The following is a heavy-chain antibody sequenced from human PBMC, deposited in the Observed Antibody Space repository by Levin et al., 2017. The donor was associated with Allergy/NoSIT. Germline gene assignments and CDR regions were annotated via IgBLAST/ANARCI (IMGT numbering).Heavy chain of an antibody. Sequence: SGPTLVKPTQTLTLTCTFSGFSLSTSGMCVSWIRQPPGKALEWLALIDWDDDKYYSTSLKTRLTISKDTSKNQVVLTMTNMDPVDTATYYCARTTYYDILTGYYLGMYYFDYWGQGTLVTVSS. CDR2: IDWDDDK. J-gene: IGHJ4*02. D-gene: IGHD3-9*01. V-gene: IGHV2-70*01. CDR1: GFSLSTSGMC. CDR3: ARTTYYDILTGYYLGMYYFDY.